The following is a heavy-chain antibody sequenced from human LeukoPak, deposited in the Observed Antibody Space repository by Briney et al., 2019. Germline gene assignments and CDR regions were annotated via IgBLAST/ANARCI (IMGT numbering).Heavy chain of an antibody. V-gene: IGHV1-69*06. J-gene: IGHJ5*02. CDR1: GGTFSSYA. CDR2: IIPIFGTA. D-gene: IGHD2-2*01. CDR3: ARGSEDIVVVPAAIVYNWFDP. Sequence: SVKVSCKASGGTFSSYAISWVRQAPGQGLAWMGGIIPIFGTANYAQKFQGRVTITADKSTSTAYMELSSLRSEDTAVYYCARGSEDIVVVPAAIVYNWFDPWGQGTLVTVSS.